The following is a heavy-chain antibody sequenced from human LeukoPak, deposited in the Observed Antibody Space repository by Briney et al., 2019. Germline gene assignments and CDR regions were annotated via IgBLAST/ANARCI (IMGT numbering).Heavy chain of an antibody. D-gene: IGHD3-10*01. CDR3: ARVYDSGSQAYFYYMDV. J-gene: IGHJ6*03. V-gene: IGHV4-61*02. CDR2: IYTSGST. CDR1: GGSISSGSYY. Sequence: SETLSLTCTVSGGSISSGSYYWSWMRQPAGKELEWIGRIYTSGSTNYNPSLKSRVTMSVDTSKNQFSLKVNSVTAADTAVYYCARVYDSGSQAYFYYMDVWGKGTTVTISS.